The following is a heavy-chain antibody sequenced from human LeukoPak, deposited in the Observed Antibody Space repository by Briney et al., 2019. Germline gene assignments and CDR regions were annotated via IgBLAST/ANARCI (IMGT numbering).Heavy chain of an antibody. CDR2: IVGNGGTT. V-gene: IGHV3-64*01. CDR3: ARERAFYYFDY. J-gene: IGHJ4*02. Sequence: IVGNGGTTYYANSVKGRFTISRDNSKNTVYLQMGSLRAEYTAVYYCARERAFYYFDYWGQGTLVTVSS.